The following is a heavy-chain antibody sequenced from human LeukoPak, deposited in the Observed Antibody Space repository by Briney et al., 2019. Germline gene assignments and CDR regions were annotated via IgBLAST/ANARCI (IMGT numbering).Heavy chain of an antibody. J-gene: IGHJ4*02. CDR3: ARDQGGSGSYYNGLDY. Sequence: SETLSLTCTVSGGSISSYYWSWIRQPPGKGLEWIGYIYYSGSTNYNPSLKSRVTTSVDTSKNQFSLKLSSVTAADTAVYYCARDQGGSGSYYNGLDYWGQGTLVTVSS. CDR1: GGSISSYY. D-gene: IGHD3-10*01. V-gene: IGHV4-59*01. CDR2: IYYSGST.